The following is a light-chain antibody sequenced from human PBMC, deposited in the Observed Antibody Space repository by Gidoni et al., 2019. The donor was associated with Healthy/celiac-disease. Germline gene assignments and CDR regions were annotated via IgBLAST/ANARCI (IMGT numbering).Light chain of an antibody. V-gene: IGKV2-28*01. Sequence: DIVMTQSPLSLPVTPGEPASISCRSSQSLLHSNGYNYLDWYLQKPGQSPQLLIYLGSNRASGVPDRVSGSGSGTDFTLKISRVEAEDVGVYYCMQALQTPLTFXGXTKVEIK. CDR1: QSLLHSNGYNY. CDR2: LGS. J-gene: IGKJ4*01. CDR3: MQALQTPLT.